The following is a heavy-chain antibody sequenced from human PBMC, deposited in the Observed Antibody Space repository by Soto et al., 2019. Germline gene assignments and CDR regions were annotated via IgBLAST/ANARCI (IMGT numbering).Heavy chain of an antibody. V-gene: IGHV4-39*01. D-gene: IGHD1-26*01. CDR3: ARRGSGSYSDY. CDR2: IYYSGST. CDR1: GGSISSSSYY. Sequence: QLQLQESGPGLVKPSETLSLTCTVSGGSISSSSYYWGWIRPPPGKGLEWIGSIYYSGSTYYNPSLKSRVTISVDTSKKQFSLKLSSVTAADTAVYYCARRGSGSYSDYWGQGTLVTVSS. J-gene: IGHJ4*02.